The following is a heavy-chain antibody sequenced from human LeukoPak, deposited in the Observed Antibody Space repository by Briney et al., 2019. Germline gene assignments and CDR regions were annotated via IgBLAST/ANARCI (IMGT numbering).Heavy chain of an antibody. Sequence: PGGSLRLSCAASGFTFSSYGMHWVRQAPGKGLEWVAFIRYDGSNKYYADSVKGRFTISRDNSKNTLYLQMNSLRAEDTAVYYCAKDWASSSWYGRYFDYWGQGTLVTVSS. CDR1: GFTFSSYG. D-gene: IGHD6-13*01. CDR2: IRYDGSNK. V-gene: IGHV3-30*02. J-gene: IGHJ4*02. CDR3: AKDWASSSWYGRYFDY.